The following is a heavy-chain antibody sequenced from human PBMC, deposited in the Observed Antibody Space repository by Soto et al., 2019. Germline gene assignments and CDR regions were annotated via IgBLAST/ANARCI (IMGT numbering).Heavy chain of an antibody. V-gene: IGHV1-69*06. D-gene: IGHD4-17*01. J-gene: IGHJ5*02. CDR2: IGPFSTTP. Sequence: QVQLVQSGAEVKKPGSSVKVSCKASGGTFNTFGISWLRQAPGQGLEWMGAIGPFSTTPNYALQFRGRLTISADSQLSTVYMELSSLKSDDTAVYYCAKEGYGDHNWFDPWGQGSLVTVSS. CDR3: AKEGYGDHNWFDP. CDR1: GGTFNTFG.